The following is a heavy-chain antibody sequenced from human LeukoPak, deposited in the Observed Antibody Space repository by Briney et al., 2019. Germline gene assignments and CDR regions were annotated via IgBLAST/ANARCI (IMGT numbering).Heavy chain of an antibody. CDR2: SNSDGSRT. D-gene: IGHD3-22*01. CDR3: ARGEDSPFDY. CDR1: GFIFSGYC. V-gene: IGHV3-74*01. J-gene: IGHJ4*02. Sequence: TGGSLRLSCAASGFIFSGYCMHWLRQARGRARVWVSCSNSDGSRTDYADSVKGRFTISRDNAKNRLYLQMNSLRAEDTALYYCARGEDSPFDYWGQGTLVTVSS.